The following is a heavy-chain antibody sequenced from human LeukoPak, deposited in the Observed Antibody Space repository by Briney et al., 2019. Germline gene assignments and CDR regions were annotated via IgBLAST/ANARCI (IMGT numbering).Heavy chain of an antibody. CDR3: AKDPTMIVVVIPDY. J-gene: IGHJ4*02. CDR1: GFTFTSYA. Sequence: GSLSPSCAPSGFTFTSYAMSWVRPAPGGGLGWVSAISGSGGSTYDPDSVKGRFTISRDNSKNTLYLQRNSLRAEDTAVYYGAKDPTMIVVVIPDYWGQGTLVTVSS. CDR2: ISGSGGST. D-gene: IGHD3-22*01. V-gene: IGHV3-23*01.